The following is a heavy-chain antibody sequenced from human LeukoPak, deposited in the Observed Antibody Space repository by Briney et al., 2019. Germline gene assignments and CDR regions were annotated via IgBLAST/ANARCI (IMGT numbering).Heavy chain of an antibody. CDR2: INPSGGST. D-gene: IGHD2-15*01. CDR3: AREGGRGADI. V-gene: IGHV1-46*01. Sequence: ASVKVSCTASGYTFTSYYMHWVRQAPGQGLEWMGIINPSGGSTSYAQKFQGRVAMTRDTSTSTVYMELSSLRSEDTAVYYCAREGGRGADIWGQGTMVTVSS. J-gene: IGHJ3*02. CDR1: GYTFTSYY.